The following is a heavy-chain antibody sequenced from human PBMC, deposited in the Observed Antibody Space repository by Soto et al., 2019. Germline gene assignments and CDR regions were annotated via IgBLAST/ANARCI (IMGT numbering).Heavy chain of an antibody. CDR3: AAEQWADLSIYGNYNGMDV. CDR2: FSHDGRNT. J-gene: IGHJ6*02. D-gene: IGHD6-19*01. V-gene: IGHV3-30*04. Sequence: QVQLVESGGGVVQPGRSLRLSCAASGITFSNYAMHWVRQAPGKGLEWVAVFSHDGRNTYYADSQKGRFTISRDISRNALHLQRNGLRFEDTAVDFWAAEQWADLSIYGNYNGMDVWGQGATVTVSS. CDR1: GITFSNYA.